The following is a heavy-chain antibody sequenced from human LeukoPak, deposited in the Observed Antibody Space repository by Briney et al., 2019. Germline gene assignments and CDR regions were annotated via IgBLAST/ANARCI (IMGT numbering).Heavy chain of an antibody. CDR1: GFIFSRYG. D-gene: IGHD3-16*01. V-gene: IGHV3-23*01. CDR2: ISGSGGST. CDR3: AKGGGTALTYYYYYYMDV. Sequence: PGGSLRLSCEASGFIFSRYGMTWVRQAPGKGLEWVSAISGSGGSTYYADSVKGRFTISRDNSKNTLYLQMNSLRAEDTAVYYCAKGGGTALTYYYYYYMDVWGKGTTVTVSS. J-gene: IGHJ6*03.